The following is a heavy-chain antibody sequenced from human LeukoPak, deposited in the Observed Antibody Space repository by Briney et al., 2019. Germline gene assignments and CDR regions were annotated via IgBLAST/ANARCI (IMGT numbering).Heavy chain of an antibody. V-gene: IGHV3-30*18. D-gene: IGHD2-2*03. Sequence: GGFLRLSCAASGFTFSSYWMSWVRQAPGKGLEWVAVISSDGSNKYYADSVKDQFTISRDNSKNTLYLRMNSLRTDDTAVYYCAKDPSQWAGYFDYWGQGTLVTVSS. CDR2: ISSDGSNK. J-gene: IGHJ4*02. CDR1: GFTFSSYW. CDR3: AKDPSQWAGYFDY.